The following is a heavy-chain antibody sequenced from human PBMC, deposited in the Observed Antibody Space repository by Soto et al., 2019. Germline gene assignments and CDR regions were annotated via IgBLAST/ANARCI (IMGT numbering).Heavy chain of an antibody. CDR3: AREGSGSGWWSQGSFES. CDR2: IYSSGST. V-gene: IGHV3-66*01. D-gene: IGHD6-19*01. J-gene: IGHJ5*01. CDR1: GFTVTSSY. Sequence: EVQLVESGGGLVQPGGSLRLSCAASGFTVTSSYISWVRQAPGKRLEWVSTIYSSGSTYYADSVRGRFIISRDISENTVDLQMNSLPVEDTAVYYGAREGSGSGWWSQGSFESWGQGTLVTVSS.